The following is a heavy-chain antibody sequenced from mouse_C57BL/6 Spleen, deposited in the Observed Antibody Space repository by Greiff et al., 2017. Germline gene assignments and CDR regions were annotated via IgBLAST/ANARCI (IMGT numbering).Heavy chain of an antibody. CDR2: ISSGGDYI. D-gene: IGHD1-1*01. CDR1: GFTFSSYA. Sequence: EVHLVESGAGLVKPGGSLKLSCAASGFTFSSYAMSWVRQTPEKRLEWVAYISSGGDYIYYADTVKGRFTISRDNARNTLYLQMSSLKSEDTAMYYCTRDTVVATDAMDYWGQGTSVTVSS. V-gene: IGHV5-9-1*02. CDR3: TRDTVVATDAMDY. J-gene: IGHJ4*01.